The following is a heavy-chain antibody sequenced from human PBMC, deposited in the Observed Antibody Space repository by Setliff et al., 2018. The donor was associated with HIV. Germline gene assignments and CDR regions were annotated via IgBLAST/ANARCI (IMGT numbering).Heavy chain of an antibody. Sequence: NPSETLSLTCYVTDDPMSSYYWSWVRQPAGKGLEWIGRLYVSGDTNYNPSLKSRVTMSLDTSKKHFSLNLKSVTAADTAVYYCALTGHRLLRGYMDVWGKGTTVTVSS. D-gene: IGHD2-15*01. CDR2: LYVSGDT. CDR1: DDPMSSYY. CDR3: ALTGHRLLRGYMDV. J-gene: IGHJ6*03. V-gene: IGHV4-4*07.